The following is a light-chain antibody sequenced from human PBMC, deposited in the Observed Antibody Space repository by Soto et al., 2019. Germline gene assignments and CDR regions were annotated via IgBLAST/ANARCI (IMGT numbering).Light chain of an antibody. J-gene: IGKJ4*01. CDR3: QQYYTTPLT. CDR1: QSVSRK. Sequence: EIVMTQSPATLSVSPGERATLSCRASQSVSRKLAWYQQKPGQAPSLLIYGASTRATGIPARFSGSGSGTDFTLTISSLQAEDVAVYYCQQYYTTPLTFGGGTKVDIK. V-gene: IGKV3-15*01. CDR2: GAS.